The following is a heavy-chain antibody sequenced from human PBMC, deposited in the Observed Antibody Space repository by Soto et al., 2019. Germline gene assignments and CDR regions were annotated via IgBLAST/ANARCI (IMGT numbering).Heavy chain of an antibody. CDR1: EFTVSSNY. J-gene: IGHJ6*02. CDR2: IYSGGST. D-gene: IGHD4-17*01. Sequence: GGSLRLSCAASEFTVSSNYMSWVRQAPGKGLEWVSVIYSGGSTYYADSVKGRFTISRDNSKNTLYLQMNSLRAEDTAVYYCARDQVTTNYYYYGMDVWGQGTTVTVSS. CDR3: ARDQVTTNYYYYGMDV. V-gene: IGHV3-53*01.